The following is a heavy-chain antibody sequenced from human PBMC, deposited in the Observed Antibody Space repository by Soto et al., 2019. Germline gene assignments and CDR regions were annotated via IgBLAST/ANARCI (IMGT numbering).Heavy chain of an antibody. CDR2: ISAYNGNT. J-gene: IGHJ4*02. CDR1: GYTFTSYG. CDR3: ARDIPQVVPAALPFDY. V-gene: IGHV1-18*01. Sequence: QVQLVQSGAEVKKPGASVKVSCKASGYTFTSYGISWVRQAPGQGLEWMGWISAYNGNTNYAQKLQGRVTMTTDTSTSTAYMELRSLRSDATAVYYCARDIPQVVPAALPFDYWGQGTLVTVSS. D-gene: IGHD2-2*02.